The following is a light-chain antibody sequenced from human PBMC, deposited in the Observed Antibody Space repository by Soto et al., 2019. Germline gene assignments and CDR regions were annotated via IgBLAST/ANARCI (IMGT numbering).Light chain of an antibody. Sequence: DIPMTQSPSSLSASVGDRVTITCQASQDINNYLNWYQQKPGKAPKLLIYGASNLETGVPSRFSGSGSGTDFTFAISSLQPEDFATYYCQQYDNLPLTFGGGTRVEI. J-gene: IGKJ4*01. CDR2: GAS. V-gene: IGKV1-33*01. CDR3: QQYDNLPLT. CDR1: QDINNY.